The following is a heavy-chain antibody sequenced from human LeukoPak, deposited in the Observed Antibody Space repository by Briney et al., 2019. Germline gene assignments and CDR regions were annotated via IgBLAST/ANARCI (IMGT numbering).Heavy chain of an antibody. J-gene: IGHJ4*02. Sequence: ASVKVSCKVSGYILTELSMHWVRQAPGQGLEWMGWISAYNGNTNYAQKLQGRVTMTTDTSTSTAYMELRSLRSDDTAVYYCARVDIVVVPAAADYWGQGTLVTVSS. D-gene: IGHD2-2*01. CDR3: ARVDIVVVPAAADY. V-gene: IGHV1-18*01. CDR2: ISAYNGNT. CDR1: GYILTELS.